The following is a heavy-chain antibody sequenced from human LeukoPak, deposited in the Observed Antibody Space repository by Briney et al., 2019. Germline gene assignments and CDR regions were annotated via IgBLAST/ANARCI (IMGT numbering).Heavy chain of an antibody. V-gene: IGHV3-30*03. CDR2: ISYDGSNK. CDR1: GFTFSSYG. Sequence: GGSLRLSCVVSGFTFSSYGLHWVRQAPGKGLEWVAIISYDGSNKYYVDSVKGRFTISRDNSKNTLYPQMNSLRAEDTAVYYCAIGYCSGASCYANWFDPWGQGTLVTVSS. D-gene: IGHD2-15*01. CDR3: AIGYCSGASCYANWFDP. J-gene: IGHJ5*02.